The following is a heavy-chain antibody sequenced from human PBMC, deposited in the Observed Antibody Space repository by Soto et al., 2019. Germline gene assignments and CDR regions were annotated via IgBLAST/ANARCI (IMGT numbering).Heavy chain of an antibody. CDR2: IWYDRSNK. J-gene: IGHJ4*02. CDR1: GFIFNTYG. CDR3: ARGGLLLDY. Sequence: QVQLVESGGGVVQPGRSLRLSCAASGFIFNTYGMHWVRQAPGKGLEWVAVIWYDRSNKYYADSVKGRFTISRDNSKXXXXXXXXXLXXXXXAXYYCARGGLLLDYWGQGTLVTVSS. V-gene: IGHV3-33*01. D-gene: IGHD3-10*01.